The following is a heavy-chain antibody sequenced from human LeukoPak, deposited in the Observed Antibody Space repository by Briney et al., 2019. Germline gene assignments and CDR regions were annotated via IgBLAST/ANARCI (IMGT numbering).Heavy chain of an antibody. CDR3: ARDSSGWRAFDI. J-gene: IGHJ3*02. Sequence: SCKASGYTFTGYDMHWVRQGTGKGLEWVSGIGTAGDTYYPGSVKGRFTISRENAKNSLYLQMNSLRAGDTAVYYCARDSSGWRAFDIWGQGTMVTVSS. D-gene: IGHD6-19*01. V-gene: IGHV3-13*04. CDR1: GYTFTGYD. CDR2: IGTAGDT.